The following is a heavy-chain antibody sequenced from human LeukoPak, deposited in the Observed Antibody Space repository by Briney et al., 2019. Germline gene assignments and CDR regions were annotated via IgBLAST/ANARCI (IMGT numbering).Heavy chain of an antibody. CDR1: GGSISSGGYY. CDR2: IYYSGST. CDR3: ARVFGDYYYYYMDV. D-gene: IGHD3-16*01. J-gene: IGHJ6*03. V-gene: IGHV4-31*03. Sequence: SETLSLTCTVSGGSISSGGYYWSWIRQHPGKGLEWIGYIYYSGSTYYNPSLKSRVTISVDTSKNQFSLKLSSVTAADTAVYYCARVFGDYYYYYMDVWGKGTMVTVSS.